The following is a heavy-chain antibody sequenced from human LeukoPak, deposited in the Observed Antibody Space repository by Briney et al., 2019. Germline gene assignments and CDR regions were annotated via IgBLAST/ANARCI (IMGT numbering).Heavy chain of an antibody. V-gene: IGHV1-2*02. CDR2: INPNSGGT. J-gene: IGHJ6*02. CDR3: AREWADTAMEGYIDYYYYGMDV. D-gene: IGHD5-18*01. CDR1: GYTFTGHY. Sequence: GASVKVSCKASGYTFTGHYMHWVRQAPGQGLEWMGWINPNSGGTNYAQKFQGRVTMTRDTSISTAYMELSRLRSDDTAEYYCAREWADTAMEGYIDYYYYGMDVWGQGTTVTVSS.